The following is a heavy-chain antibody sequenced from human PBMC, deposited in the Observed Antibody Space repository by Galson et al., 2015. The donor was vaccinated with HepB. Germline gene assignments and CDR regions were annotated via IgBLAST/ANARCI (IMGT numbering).Heavy chain of an antibody. CDR1: GFTFSSYA. V-gene: IGHV3-23*01. D-gene: IGHD6-13*01. Sequence: SLRLSCAASGFTFSSYAMSWVRQAPGKGLEWVSAISGGGGSTYYADSVKGRFTISRDNSKNTLYLQMNSLRAEDTAVYYCAKERLSSTGMMDWFDPWGQGTLVTVSS. J-gene: IGHJ5*02. CDR2: ISGGGGST. CDR3: AKERLSSTGMMDWFDP.